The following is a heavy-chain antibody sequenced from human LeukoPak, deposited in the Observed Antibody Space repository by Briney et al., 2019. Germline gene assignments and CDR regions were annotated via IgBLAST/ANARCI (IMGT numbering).Heavy chain of an antibody. CDR1: GYTFTGYY. CDR3: ARVRGPAAALHFEF. Sequence: ASVKVSCKASGYTFTGYYIHWVRQVLGQGLEWMGWINPNGGGADYAQKFQGRVTMTRDTSINTAYMELSRLKSDDTAVYYCARVRGPAAALHFEFWGQGTLVTVSS. D-gene: IGHD6-13*01. CDR2: INPNGGGA. V-gene: IGHV1-2*02. J-gene: IGHJ4*02.